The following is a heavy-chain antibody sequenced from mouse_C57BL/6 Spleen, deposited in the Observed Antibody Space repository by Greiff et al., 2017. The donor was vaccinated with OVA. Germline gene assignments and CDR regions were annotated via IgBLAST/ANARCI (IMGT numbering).Heavy chain of an antibody. CDR3: GREFYYSASYPAWFAY. J-gene: IGHJ3*01. V-gene: IGHV1-72*01. CDR1: GYTFTSYW. D-gene: IGHD1-1*01. CDR2: IDPNSGGT. Sequence: QVQLQQPGAELVKPGASVKLSCKASGYTFTSYWMHWVKQRPGRGLEWIGRIDPNSGGTKYNEKFKSKATLTVDKPSSTAYMQLRSLTSEDSAVFYCGREFYYSASYPAWFAYWGQGTLVTVSA.